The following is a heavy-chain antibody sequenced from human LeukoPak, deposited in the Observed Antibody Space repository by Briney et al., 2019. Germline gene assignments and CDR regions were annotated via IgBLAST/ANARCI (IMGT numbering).Heavy chain of an antibody. Sequence: PSQTLSLTCTVSGGSISSGDYSWSWIRQPPGKGLEWIGYIYYSGSTYYNPSLKSRVTISVDTSKNQFSLKLSFVTAADTAVYYCARHGEVASTVTTFPGFVDYWGQGTLVTVSS. CDR3: ARHGEVASTVTTFPGFVDY. D-gene: IGHD4-17*01. CDR1: GGSISSGDYS. V-gene: IGHV4-30-4*01. J-gene: IGHJ4*02. CDR2: IYYSGST.